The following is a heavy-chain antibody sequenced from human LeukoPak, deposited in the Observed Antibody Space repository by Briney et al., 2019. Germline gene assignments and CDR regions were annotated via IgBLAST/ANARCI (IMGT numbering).Heavy chain of an antibody. CDR2: INPSGGST. CDR1: GDTFTSCY. CDR3: ATRLWFGEFDP. V-gene: IGHV1-46*01. D-gene: IGHD3-10*01. J-gene: IGHJ5*02. Sequence: ASVKVSCKASGDTFTSCYMHWVRQAPGQGLEWMGIINPSGGSTSYAQKFQGRVTMTRDMSTSTVYMELSSLRSEDTAVYYCATRLWFGEFDPWGQGTLVTVSS.